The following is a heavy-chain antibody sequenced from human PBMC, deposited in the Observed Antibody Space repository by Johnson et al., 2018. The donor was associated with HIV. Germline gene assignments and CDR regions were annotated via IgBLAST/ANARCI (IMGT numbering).Heavy chain of an antibody. Sequence: VQLVESGGGLIQPGGSLRLSCAASGFTVSSNYMSWVRQAPGQGLEWVSVIYSGGSTYYADSVKGRFTIPRDNAKHSLYLQMNSLRAEDTALYYCAKALTWIQLYDAFDIWGQGTMVTVSS. CDR1: GFTVSSNY. J-gene: IGHJ3*02. CDR2: IYSGGST. V-gene: IGHV3-53*01. D-gene: IGHD5-18*01. CDR3: AKALTWIQLYDAFDI.